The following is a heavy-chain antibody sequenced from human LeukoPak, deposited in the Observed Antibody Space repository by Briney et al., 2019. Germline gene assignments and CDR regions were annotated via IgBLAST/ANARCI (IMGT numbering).Heavy chain of an antibody. J-gene: IGHJ3*02. CDR3: ARHHVPAAMYNAFDI. V-gene: IGHV4-38-2*01. CDR1: DYSISSGYY. Sequence: SETLSLTCSVSDYSISSGYYWGWIRQSPGKGLEWIGSFYHSGSTYHNPSLKSRVTISVDTSKNQFSLKLSSVTAADTAVYYCARHHVPAAMYNAFDIWGQGTMVTVSS. CDR2: FYHSGST. D-gene: IGHD2-2*01.